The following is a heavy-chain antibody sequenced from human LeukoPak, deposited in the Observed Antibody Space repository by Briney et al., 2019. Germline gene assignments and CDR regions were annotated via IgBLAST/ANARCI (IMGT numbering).Heavy chain of an antibody. CDR1: GGSISSYY. Sequence: PSETLSLTCTVSGGSISSYYWSWIRQPPGKGLEWIGYIYYSGSTNYNPSLKSRVTISVDTSKNQFSLKLSSVTAADTAVHYCARDRGDGYNYLLDYWGQGTLVTVSS. V-gene: IGHV4-59*01. CDR2: IYYSGST. D-gene: IGHD5-12*01. J-gene: IGHJ4*02. CDR3: ARDRGDGYNYLLDY.